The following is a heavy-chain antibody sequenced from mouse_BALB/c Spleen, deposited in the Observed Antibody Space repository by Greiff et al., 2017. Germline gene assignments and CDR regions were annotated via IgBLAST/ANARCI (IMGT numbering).Heavy chain of an antibody. CDR3: ARGPYGSSFAWFAY. D-gene: IGHD1-1*01. CDR2: ISTYYGDA. V-gene: IGHV1S137*01. J-gene: IGHJ3*01. Sequence: VQLQQSGAELVRPVVSVKISCKGSGYTFTDYAMHWVKQSHAKSLEWIGVISTYYGDASYNQKFKGKATMTVDKSSSTAYMELARLTSEDSAIYYCARGPYGSSFAWFAYWGQGTLVTVSA. CDR1: GYTFTDYA.